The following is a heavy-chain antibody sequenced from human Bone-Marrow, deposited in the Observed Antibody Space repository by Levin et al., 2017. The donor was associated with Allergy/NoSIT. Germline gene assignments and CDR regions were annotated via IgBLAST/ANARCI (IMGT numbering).Heavy chain of an antibody. CDR2: ISNDGTLK. Sequence: SLRLSCVASGFTFSSDAMHWVRQAPGKGLEWVALISNDGTLKYYADSVKGRFFISRDNSKNTLYLQMNSLTSDDTAFYYCAGAKAGYTSGWPGPFDPWGQGTLVTVSS. V-gene: IGHV3-30-3*01. D-gene: IGHD6-19*01. CDR3: AGAKAGYTSGWPGPFDP. J-gene: IGHJ5*02. CDR1: GFTFSSDA.